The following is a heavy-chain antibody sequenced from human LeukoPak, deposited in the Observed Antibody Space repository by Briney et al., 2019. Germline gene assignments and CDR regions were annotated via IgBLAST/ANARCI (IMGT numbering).Heavy chain of an antibody. D-gene: IGHD4-17*01. CDR2: IYSSGTT. V-gene: IGHV4-59*10. Sequence: SETLSLTCAVYGGSFSGYYWSWIRQPAGKGLQWIERIYSSGTTNYNPSLKSRVSMSVDPSKSQFSLKLSSVTAADTAVYYCARGREDYVPGSLLSFDYWGQGILVTVSS. J-gene: IGHJ4*02. CDR3: ARGREDYVPGSLLSFDY. CDR1: GGSFSGYY.